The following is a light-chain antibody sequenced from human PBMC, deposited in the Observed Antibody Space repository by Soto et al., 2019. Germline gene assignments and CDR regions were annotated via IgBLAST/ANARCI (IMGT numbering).Light chain of an antibody. CDR2: GIS. V-gene: IGKV3-20*01. CDR1: QSVTSNY. CDR3: QQYTDWPLT. Sequence: IALTQAPGTLSLSPGERATLSCRASQSVTSNYLAWYQQKPGQAPRLLIYGISNRATGVPDRFSGSGSGTDFTLTISRLEPEDFAVYYCQQYTDWPLTFGQGTKVDI. J-gene: IGKJ1*01.